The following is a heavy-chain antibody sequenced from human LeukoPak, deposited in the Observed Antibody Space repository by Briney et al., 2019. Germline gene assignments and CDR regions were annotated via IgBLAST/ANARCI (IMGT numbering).Heavy chain of an antibody. CDR1: GGTFSSCA. D-gene: IGHD6-19*01. CDR2: IIPIFGTA. V-gene: IGHV1-69*13. Sequence: GASVKVSCKASGGTFSSCAISWVRQAPGQGLEWMGGIIPIFGTANYAQKFQGRVTITADESTSTAYMELSSLRSEDTAVYYCARGRYSSGWPEDFDYWGQGTLVTVSS. J-gene: IGHJ4*02. CDR3: ARGRYSSGWPEDFDY.